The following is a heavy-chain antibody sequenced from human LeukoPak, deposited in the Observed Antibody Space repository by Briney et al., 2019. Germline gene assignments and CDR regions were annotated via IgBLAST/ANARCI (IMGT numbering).Heavy chain of an antibody. CDR1: GGSFSGYY. J-gene: IGHJ4*02. CDR2: INHSGST. CDR3: RAGYSSGWYRGLDY. Sequence: PSETLSLTCAVYGGSFSGYYWSGFPQPPGKGLEWIGEINHSGSTNYNPSLKSRVTISVDTSKNQFSLKLSSVTAADTAVYYCRAGYSSGWYRGLDYWGQGTLVTVSS. V-gene: IGHV4-34*01. D-gene: IGHD6-19*01.